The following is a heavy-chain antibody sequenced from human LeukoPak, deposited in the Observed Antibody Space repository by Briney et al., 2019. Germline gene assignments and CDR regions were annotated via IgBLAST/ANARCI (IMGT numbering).Heavy chain of an antibody. CDR2: ISYDGSNK. J-gene: IGHJ4*02. CDR3: AREMGGNALDY. V-gene: IGHV3-30*04. Sequence: GRSLRLSCAASGFTFSSYAMHWVRQAPGKGPEWVAVISYDGSNKYYADSVKGRFTISRDNSKNTLYLQMNSLRAEDTAVYYCAREMGGNALDYWGQGTLVTVSS. CDR1: GFTFSSYA. D-gene: IGHD4-23*01.